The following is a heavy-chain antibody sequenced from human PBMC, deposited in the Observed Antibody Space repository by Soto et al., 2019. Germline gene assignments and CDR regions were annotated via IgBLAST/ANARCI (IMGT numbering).Heavy chain of an antibody. CDR2: IFNSGTT. D-gene: IGHD1-26*01. CDR3: ALALGPTTGLDY. CDR1: GASTVSHYH. Sequence: PSETLSLTCSVSGASTVSHYHCTWIRQPPGKGLEWMGYIFNSGTTFYNPSLTSRLSISMDTSGNHFSLELRSVTAADTAVYYCALALGPTTGLDYWGQGTLVTV. J-gene: IGHJ4*02. V-gene: IGHV4-31*02.